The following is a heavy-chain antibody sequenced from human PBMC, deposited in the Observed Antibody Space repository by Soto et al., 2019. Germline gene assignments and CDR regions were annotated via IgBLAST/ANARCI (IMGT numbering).Heavy chain of an antibody. CDR2: IYYSGST. Sequence: SETLSLTCTVSGGSISSSSYYWGWIRQPPGKGLEWIGSIYYSGSTYYNPSLKSRVIISVDTSKNQFSLKLSSVTAADTAVYYCASEDRGYSYGRLSYGMDVWGQGTTVTVSS. CDR3: ASEDRGYSYGRLSYGMDV. D-gene: IGHD5-18*01. CDR1: GGSISSSSYY. V-gene: IGHV4-39*01. J-gene: IGHJ6*02.